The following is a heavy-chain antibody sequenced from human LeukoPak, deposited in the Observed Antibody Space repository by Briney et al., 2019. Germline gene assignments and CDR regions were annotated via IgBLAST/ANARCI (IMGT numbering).Heavy chain of an antibody. V-gene: IGHV1-3*01. J-gene: IGHJ5*02. CDR3: ARARPGIAVAIRGYNWFDP. D-gene: IGHD6-19*01. CDR2: INAGNGNT. CDR1: GYTFTSYA. Sequence: ASVKVSCKASGYTFTSYAMHWVRQAPGQRLEWMGWINAGNGNTKYSQKFQGRVTITRDTSASTAYMELSSLRSEGTAVYYCARARPGIAVAIRGYNWFDPWGQGTLVTVSS.